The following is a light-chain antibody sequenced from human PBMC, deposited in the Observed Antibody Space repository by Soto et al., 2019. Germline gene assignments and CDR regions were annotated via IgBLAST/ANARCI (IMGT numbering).Light chain of an antibody. V-gene: IGLV3-21*02. CDR1: KIGSKS. J-gene: IGLJ1*01. Sequence: SYELTQPPSVSVAPGQPARISCGGDKIGSKSVHWYQQMPGQAPLLVVYDDTDRPSGVPERFSGSNSGNTATLTISRVEAGDEAVYYCQVWDTSSDHHVFGTGTKVTVL. CDR3: QVWDTSSDHHV. CDR2: DDT.